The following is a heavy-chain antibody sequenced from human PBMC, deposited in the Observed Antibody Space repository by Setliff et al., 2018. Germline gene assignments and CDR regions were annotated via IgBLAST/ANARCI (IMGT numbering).Heavy chain of an antibody. Sequence: PGGSLRLSCAASGFSFSNYWMHWVRQAPGKGLVWVSRINSDGSSTNYADSVKGQFTVSRDNAKNTLYLQINSLRAEDTAVYYCARDGHNVYYFDYWGLGTLVTVSS. CDR2: INSDGSST. J-gene: IGHJ4*02. CDR3: ARDGHNVYYFDY. V-gene: IGHV3-74*01. D-gene: IGHD1-1*01. CDR1: GFSFSNYW.